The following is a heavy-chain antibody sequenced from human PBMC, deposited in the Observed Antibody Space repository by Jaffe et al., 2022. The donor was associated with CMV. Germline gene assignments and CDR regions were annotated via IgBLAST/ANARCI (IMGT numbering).Heavy chain of an antibody. CDR1: GFTFSSYG. D-gene: IGHD2-21*02. CDR3: ARATTSYCGGDCYSDWFDP. Sequence: QVQLVESGGGVVQPGRSLRLSCAASGFTFSSYGMHWVRQAPGKGLEWVAVIWYDGSNKYYADSVKGRFTISRDNSKNTLYLQMNSLRAEDTAVYYCARATTSYCGGDCYSDWFDPWGQGTLVTVSS. CDR2: IWYDGSNK. V-gene: IGHV3-33*01. J-gene: IGHJ5*02.